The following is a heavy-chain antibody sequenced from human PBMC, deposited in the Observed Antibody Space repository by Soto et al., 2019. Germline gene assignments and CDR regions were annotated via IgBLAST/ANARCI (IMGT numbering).Heavy chain of an antibody. Sequence: EVQLLESGGGLVQPGGSLRLSCAASGFIFSSYAMSWVRQAPGKGLEWVSTFGGSGGSTYYADSVKGRFTISRDNSKNTLYLQMNSLRAEDTALYFCAKGLYSWLGNGLDIWGQGTMVTVSS. V-gene: IGHV3-23*01. D-gene: IGHD5-18*01. J-gene: IGHJ3*02. CDR1: GFIFSSYA. CDR2: FGGSGGST. CDR3: AKGLYSWLGNGLDI.